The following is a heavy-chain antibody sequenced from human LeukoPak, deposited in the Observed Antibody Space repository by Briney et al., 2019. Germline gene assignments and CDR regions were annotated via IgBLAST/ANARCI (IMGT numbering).Heavy chain of an antibody. D-gene: IGHD6-19*01. CDR1: GGSIISSY. V-gene: IGHV4-59*01. J-gene: IGHJ4*02. CDR2: VYYRGST. CDR3: ASGWYWYYFDS. Sequence: SETLPLTCTVSGGSIISSYWSWIRQPPGKELEGMGDVYYRGSTDYNPSLKRRVTISLDTSKYQFSPNLTSVTAADTAVYCCASGWYWYYFDSWGRGTLVTVSS.